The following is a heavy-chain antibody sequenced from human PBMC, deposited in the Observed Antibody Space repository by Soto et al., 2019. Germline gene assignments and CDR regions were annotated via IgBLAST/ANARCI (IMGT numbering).Heavy chain of an antibody. Sequence: ASVKVSCKASGYKFITYGITWVRQAPGQGLEWMGGISTYSGNTDYAQSPQDRVTMTTDTSTSTVYMELWSLRSDDTAVYYCSRGLGTNGLDVWGQGTAVTVSS. CDR1: GYKFITYG. J-gene: IGHJ6*02. D-gene: IGHD3-16*01. V-gene: IGHV1-18*04. CDR3: SRGLGTNGLDV. CDR2: ISTYSGNT.